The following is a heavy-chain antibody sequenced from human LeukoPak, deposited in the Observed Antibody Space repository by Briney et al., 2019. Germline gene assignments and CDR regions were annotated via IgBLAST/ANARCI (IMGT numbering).Heavy chain of an antibody. CDR3: ARGSGMATIPNFDY. CDR2: INPNSGGT. V-gene: IGHV1-2*02. J-gene: IGHJ4*02. CDR1: GYTFTGYY. D-gene: IGHD5-24*01. Sequence: ASVKVSCKASGYTFTGYYMYWVRQAPGQGLEWMGWINPNSGGTNYAQKFQGRVTMTRDTSISTAYMEVNRLFSDDTAVYYCARGSGMATIPNFDYWGQGTLVTVSS.